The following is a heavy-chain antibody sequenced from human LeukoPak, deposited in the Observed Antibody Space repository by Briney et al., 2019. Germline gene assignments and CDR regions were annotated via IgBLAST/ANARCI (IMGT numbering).Heavy chain of an antibody. J-gene: IGHJ3*02. Sequence: GGSLRLSCAASGFTFSSYAMHWVRQAPGKGLGWVAVISYDGSNKYYADSVKGRFTISRDNSKNTLYLQMNSLRAEDTAVYYCARDAESDAFDIWGQGTMVTVSS. CDR2: ISYDGSNK. CDR3: ARDAESDAFDI. CDR1: GFTFSSYA. V-gene: IGHV3-30-3*01.